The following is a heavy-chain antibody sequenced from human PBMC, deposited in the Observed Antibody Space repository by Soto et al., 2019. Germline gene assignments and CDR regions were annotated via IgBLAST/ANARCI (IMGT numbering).Heavy chain of an antibody. D-gene: IGHD6-13*01. V-gene: IGHV2-70*01. CDR3: ARIDIAAAGATYYFDY. J-gene: IGHJ4*02. CDR1: CFSLSTSGMC. CDR2: IDWDDDK. Sequence: FVLTLEHPTHMLTLTCAFCCFSLSTSGMCVSWIRQPPGKALEWLALIDWDDDKYYSTSLKTRLTISKDTSKNQVVLTMTNMDPVDTATYYCARIDIAAAGATYYFDYWGQGTLVTVSS.